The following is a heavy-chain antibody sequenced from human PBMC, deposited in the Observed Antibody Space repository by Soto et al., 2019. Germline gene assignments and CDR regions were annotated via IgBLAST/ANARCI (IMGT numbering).Heavy chain of an antibody. CDR1: GFTFSSYG. Sequence: QVQLVESGGGVVQPGRSLRLSCAASGFTFSSYGMHWVRQAPGKGLEWVAVIWYDGSNKYYADSVKGRFTVSRDNSKNTVYLHMNSLRAEDTAVYYCARDHGAMVPPVSWRYFDLWGRGTLVTVSS. D-gene: IGHD5-18*01. J-gene: IGHJ2*01. V-gene: IGHV3-33*01. CDR3: ARDHGAMVPPVSWRYFDL. CDR2: IWYDGSNK.